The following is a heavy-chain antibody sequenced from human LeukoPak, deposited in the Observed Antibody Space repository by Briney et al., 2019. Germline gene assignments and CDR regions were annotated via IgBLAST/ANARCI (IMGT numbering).Heavy chain of an antibody. V-gene: IGHV3-74*01. CDR2: ISHDGTI. CDR1: GFTFSSYV. D-gene: IGHD1-7*01. J-gene: IGHJ4*02. Sequence: AGGSLRLSCETAGFTFSSYVMHWVRRTPGKGLVWVSRISHDGTISYADSVKGRFTISRDNAKNTLILQMNSLRVEDTAVYYCIRDDGNYGIDYWGQGTLVTVSS. CDR3: IRDDGNYGIDY.